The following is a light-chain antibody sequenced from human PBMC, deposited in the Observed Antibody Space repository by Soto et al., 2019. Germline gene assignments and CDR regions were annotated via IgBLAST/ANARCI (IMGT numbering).Light chain of an antibody. Sequence: EIVLTQSPGTLSLSPGERATLACRASQSVSSSFVAWYQQKPVQAPRLLIYGASSRATGIPDRFRGSGSWTDVTLNINRLETEDFAVYYCQQYGCCPRTFGQGPKV. V-gene: IGKV3-20*01. J-gene: IGKJ1*01. CDR1: QSVSSSF. CDR3: QQYGCCPRT. CDR2: GAS.